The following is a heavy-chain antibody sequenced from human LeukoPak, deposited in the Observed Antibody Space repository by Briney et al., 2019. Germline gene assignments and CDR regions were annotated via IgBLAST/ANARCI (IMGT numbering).Heavy chain of an antibody. D-gene: IGHD3-10*01. CDR2: ISWNSGSI. Sequence: GGSLRLSCAASGFTFDDYAMHWVRQAPGKGLEWVSGISWNSGSIGYADSVKGRFTISRDNAKNSLYLQMNSLRAEDTALYYCAKGRGYYGSGSYSGSAFDIWGQGTMVTVSS. CDR1: GFTFDDYA. CDR3: AKGRGYYGSGSYSGSAFDI. J-gene: IGHJ3*02. V-gene: IGHV3-9*01.